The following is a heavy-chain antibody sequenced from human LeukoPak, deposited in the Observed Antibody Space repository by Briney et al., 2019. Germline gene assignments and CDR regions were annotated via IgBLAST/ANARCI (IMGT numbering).Heavy chain of an antibody. Sequence: GGSLRLSCAASGFTFSSYSMNWVRQAPGKGLEWVSYISSSSSTIYYADSVKGRFTISRDNAKNSLYLQMNSLRAEDTAVYYCAREGRSTVTTGGTSYYYGMDVWGQGTTVTVSS. J-gene: IGHJ6*02. D-gene: IGHD4-17*01. V-gene: IGHV3-48*04. CDR3: AREGRSTVTTGGTSYYYGMDV. CDR1: GFTFSSYS. CDR2: ISSSSSTI.